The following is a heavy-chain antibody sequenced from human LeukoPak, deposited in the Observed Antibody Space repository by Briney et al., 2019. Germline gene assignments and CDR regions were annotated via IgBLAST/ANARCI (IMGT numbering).Heavy chain of an antibody. CDR2: INPDNGGT. D-gene: IGHD6-13*01. CDR1: GYTFTGYY. J-gene: IGHJ4*02. V-gene: IGHV1-2*02. CDR3: ASVVDSSSRYYFDY. Sequence: ASVKVSCKASGYTFTGYYMHWVRQAPGQGLVWMGWINPDNGGTAYAQKFQGRVTMTRDPSISTAYMELSRLRSDDTAVYYCASVVDSSSRYYFDYWGQGTLVTVSS.